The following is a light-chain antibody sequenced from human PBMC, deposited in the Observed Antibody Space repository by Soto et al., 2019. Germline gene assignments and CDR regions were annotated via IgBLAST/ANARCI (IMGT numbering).Light chain of an antibody. CDR3: SSYSSSNTHVV. CDR1: STDVGDFNY. V-gene: IGLV2-14*03. CDR2: DVS. J-gene: IGLJ2*01. Sequence: QSALTQPASVSGSPGRSVTISCTGTSTDVGDFNYVSWYQHLPGRAPKLIIYDVSNRPSGISYRFSASKSGRTASLTISGLQAEDEADYYCSSYSSSNTHVVFGGGTPLTVL.